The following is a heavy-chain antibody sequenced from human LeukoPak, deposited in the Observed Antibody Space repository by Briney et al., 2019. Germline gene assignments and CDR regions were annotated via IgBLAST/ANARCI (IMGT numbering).Heavy chain of an antibody. CDR2: IDWDDDK. Sequence: SGPTLVNPTQTLTLTCTFSGFSLSTSSMCVGWIRQPPGKALEWLARIDWDDDKYYSSSLKTRLTISKDTSKNQVVLTMTNMDPVDTATHYCARIRSGSYSMDYWGQGTLVIVSS. V-gene: IGHV2-70*11. CDR1: GFSLSTSSMC. CDR3: ARIRSGSYSMDY. J-gene: IGHJ4*02. D-gene: IGHD1-26*01.